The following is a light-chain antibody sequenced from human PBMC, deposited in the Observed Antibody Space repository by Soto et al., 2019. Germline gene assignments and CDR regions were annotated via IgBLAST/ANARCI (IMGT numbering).Light chain of an antibody. CDR3: QQYCSSPRT. V-gene: IGKV3-20*01. Sequence: EIVLTQSPGTLSLSPGERATLSCRASQSVSSSYLAWYQQKPGQAPRLLIYGASSRATGIPDRFSGSGSGTDFTLTISTLEPEDFAVYYCQQYCSSPRTFGKGTKVEIK. CDR2: GAS. J-gene: IGKJ1*01. CDR1: QSVSSSY.